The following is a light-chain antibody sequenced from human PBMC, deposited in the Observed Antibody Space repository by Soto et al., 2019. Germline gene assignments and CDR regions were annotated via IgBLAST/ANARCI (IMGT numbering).Light chain of an antibody. V-gene: IGKV1-9*01. Sequence: DIQFTQSPSFLCESVGDRFTITCRASQGISSYLAWYQQKPGKVPNLLIYDASNLESGVPSRFSGSGSGTEFTLTISSLQPDDFATYYCQQYQSSWTFGQGTKVDIK. CDR1: QGISSY. J-gene: IGKJ1*01. CDR2: DAS. CDR3: QQYQSSWT.